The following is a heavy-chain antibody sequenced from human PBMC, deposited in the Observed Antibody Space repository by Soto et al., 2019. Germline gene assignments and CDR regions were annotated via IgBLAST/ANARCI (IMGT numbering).Heavy chain of an antibody. Sequence: SETLSLTCTVSGGSVSSGSYYWSWIRQPPGKGLEWIGNIYYSGSTNYNPSLKSRVTISVDTSKNQFSLKLSSVTAADTAVYYCARDRHRYSGYDGVDYWGQGTLVTVSS. CDR3: ARDRHRYSGYDGVDY. CDR2: IYYSGST. D-gene: IGHD5-12*01. V-gene: IGHV4-61*01. J-gene: IGHJ4*02. CDR1: GGSVSSGSYY.